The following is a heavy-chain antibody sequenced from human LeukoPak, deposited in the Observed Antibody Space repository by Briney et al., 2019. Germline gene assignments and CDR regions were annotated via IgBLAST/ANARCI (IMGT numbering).Heavy chain of an antibody. Sequence: SETLSLTCTVSGGSLSSYYWSWIRQPPGKGLEWIGYIYYSGSTKYNPSLKSRVTISVDTSKKQLSLKLTSVTAADTAVYYCASAFSGGDWYDAFDIWGQGTMVTVSS. CDR1: GGSLSSYY. CDR3: ASAFSGGDWYDAFDI. V-gene: IGHV4-59*08. J-gene: IGHJ3*02. D-gene: IGHD2-21*02. CDR2: IYYSGST.